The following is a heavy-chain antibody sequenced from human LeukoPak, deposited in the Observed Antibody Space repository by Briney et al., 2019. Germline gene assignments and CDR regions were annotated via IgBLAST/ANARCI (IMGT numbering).Heavy chain of an antibody. CDR3: ARGRGGSYHY. J-gene: IGHJ4*02. D-gene: IGHD1-26*01. Sequence: PGGSLRLSCAASGFTFSNDWMHWVRQAPGKGLVWVSRINMDGSTTTYADSVKGRFTISRDNAKNTLYLQMNSLRVEDTAVYYCARGRGGSYHYWGQGTLVTAAS. V-gene: IGHV3-74*01. CDR1: GFTFSNDW. CDR2: INMDGSTT.